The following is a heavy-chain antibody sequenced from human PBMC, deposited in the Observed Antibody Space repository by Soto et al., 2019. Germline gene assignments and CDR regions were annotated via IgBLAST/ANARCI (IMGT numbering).Heavy chain of an antibody. V-gene: IGHV3-9*01. J-gene: IGHJ4*02. CDR3: VKVEQLSFLDRLDS. D-gene: IGHD2-15*01. CDR2: LNWNGDKI. CDR1: GFSFDDYA. Sequence: VQLVESGGGLVEPGRSLRLSCTGSGFSFDDYAFHWVRQPPGKGLEWVSGLNWNGDKIAYTDSVRGRFTISRDNGKNFLSLQMHGMSPDATAFSYCVKVEQLSFLDRLDSWGQGTLVTFSS.